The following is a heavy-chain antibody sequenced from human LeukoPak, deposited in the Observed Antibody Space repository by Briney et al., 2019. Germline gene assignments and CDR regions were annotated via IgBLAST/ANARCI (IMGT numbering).Heavy chain of an antibody. CDR3: ARSREGPMDV. V-gene: IGHV3-7*01. CDR1: GFTFNTYW. CDR2: INQDGFES. J-gene: IGHJ6*03. Sequence: GSLRLSCAASGFTFNTYWMTWVRQAPGKGLEWVANINQDGFESYYVDSVKGRFTISRDSAKNSLYLQMNSLRAEDTAVYYCARSREGPMDVWGKGTTVTVSS.